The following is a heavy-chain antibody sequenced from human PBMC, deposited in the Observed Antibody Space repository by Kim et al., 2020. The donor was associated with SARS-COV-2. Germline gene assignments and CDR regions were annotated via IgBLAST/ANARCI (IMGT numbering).Heavy chain of an antibody. Sequence: GGSLRLSCAASGFTFSSYSMNWVRQAPGKGLEWVSSISSSSSYIYYADSVKGRFTISRDNAKNSLYLQMNSLRAEDTAVYYCARPPDYGDCPSDAFDIWGQGTMVTVSS. CDR2: ISSSSSYI. CDR1: GFTFSSYS. V-gene: IGHV3-21*01. D-gene: IGHD4-17*01. J-gene: IGHJ3*02. CDR3: ARPPDYGDCPSDAFDI.